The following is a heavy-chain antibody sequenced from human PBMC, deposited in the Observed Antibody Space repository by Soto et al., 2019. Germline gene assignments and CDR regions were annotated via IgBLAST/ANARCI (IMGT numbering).Heavy chain of an antibody. Sequence: PGESLKISCKGSGYSFTSYWISWVRQMPGKGLEWMGRIDPSDSYTNYSPSFQGHVTISADKSISTAYLQWSSLKASDTAMYYCARLHYGSGSSNNWFDPWGQGTLVTVSS. V-gene: IGHV5-10-1*01. J-gene: IGHJ5*02. CDR3: ARLHYGSGSSNNWFDP. D-gene: IGHD3-10*01. CDR2: IDPSDSYT. CDR1: GYSFTSYW.